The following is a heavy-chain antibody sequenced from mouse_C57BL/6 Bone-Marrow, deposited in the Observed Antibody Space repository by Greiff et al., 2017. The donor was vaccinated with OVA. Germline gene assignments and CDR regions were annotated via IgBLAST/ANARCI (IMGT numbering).Heavy chain of an antibody. CDR1: GFTFSDYY. D-gene: IGHD2-4*01. J-gene: IGHJ2*01. CDR2: INYDGSST. V-gene: IGHV5-16*01. Sequence: EVKLVESEGGLMQPGSSMKLSCTASGFTFSDYYMAWVRQVPEKGLEWVANINYDGSSTYYLDSLKSRFIISRDNAKNILYLQMSSLKSEDTATYYCARDYDYGYFDYWGQGTTLTVSS. CDR3: ARDYDYGYFDY.